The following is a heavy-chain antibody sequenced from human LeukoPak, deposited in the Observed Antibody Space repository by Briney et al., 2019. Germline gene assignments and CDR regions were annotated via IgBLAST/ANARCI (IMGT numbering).Heavy chain of an antibody. CDR1: GYTFTGYY. D-gene: IGHD3-3*01. Sequence: ASVKVSCKASGYTFTGYYMHWVRQAPGQGLEWMGWINLNSGGTNYAQKFQGRGTMTRDTSISTAYMELSRLRSDDTGVYYCARDRSGVVSPYYYYYGMDVWGQGTTVTVSS. J-gene: IGHJ6*02. CDR2: INLNSGGT. V-gene: IGHV1-2*02. CDR3: ARDRSGVVSPYYYYYGMDV.